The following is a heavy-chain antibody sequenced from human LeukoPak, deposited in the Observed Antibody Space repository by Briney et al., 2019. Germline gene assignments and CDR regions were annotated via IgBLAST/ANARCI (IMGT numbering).Heavy chain of an antibody. Sequence: GGSLRLSCTASGFTFSNYDMSWVRQGPGRGLEWVSIISDRGISTYYEDSVKGRFTISRDNSKNTLYLQMNSLRAEDTAVYYCAKDVQSGSYSGSEFDYWGQGTLVTVSS. V-gene: IGHV3-23*01. D-gene: IGHD1-26*01. CDR3: AKDVQSGSYSGSEFDY. J-gene: IGHJ4*02. CDR2: ISDRGIST. CDR1: GFTFSNYD.